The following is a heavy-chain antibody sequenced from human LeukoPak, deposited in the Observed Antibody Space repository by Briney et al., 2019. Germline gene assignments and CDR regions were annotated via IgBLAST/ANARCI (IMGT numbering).Heavy chain of an antibody. CDR1: GFTFDDYA. D-gene: IGHD6-19*01. CDR3: AAGWGRGYFDY. Sequence: GGSLRLSCAASGFTFDDYAMHWVRQAPGKGLEWVSGISWNSGSIGYADSVRGRFTISRDNAKNSLYLQMNSLRAEDTALYYCAAGWGRGYFDYWGQGTLVTVSS. V-gene: IGHV3-9*01. CDR2: ISWNSGSI. J-gene: IGHJ4*02.